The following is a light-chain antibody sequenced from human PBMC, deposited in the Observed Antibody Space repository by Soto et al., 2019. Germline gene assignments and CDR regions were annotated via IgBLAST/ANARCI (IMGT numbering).Light chain of an antibody. V-gene: IGKV3-11*01. Sequence: EIVLTQSPATLSLSPGDRATLSCRASQSVSSYLAWYQQKPGQDPRLLIYDASNRATGLPARFSGSGSGTDFTLTMTILEPQDFAVYYCQQRSNWPSTFGGGTKVEIK. CDR2: DAS. CDR3: QQRSNWPST. J-gene: IGKJ4*01. CDR1: QSVSSY.